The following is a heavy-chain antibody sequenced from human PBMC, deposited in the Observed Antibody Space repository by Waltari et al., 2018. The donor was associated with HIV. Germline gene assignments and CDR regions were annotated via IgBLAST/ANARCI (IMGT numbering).Heavy chain of an antibody. CDR1: GGAFSSYT. D-gene: IGHD3-16*01. J-gene: IGHJ4*02. Sequence: QVQLVQSGAEVKKPGSSVKVSCKAYGGAFSSYTINWVRKAPGQGLEWLGIIIPMSNTPNNAQKFQGRVTITADKSTSTAYMELTSLRSDDTAVYYCASARETMGVDFDSWGLGTLVTVSS. CDR3: ASARETMGVDFDS. V-gene: IGHV1-69*08. CDR2: IIPMSNTP.